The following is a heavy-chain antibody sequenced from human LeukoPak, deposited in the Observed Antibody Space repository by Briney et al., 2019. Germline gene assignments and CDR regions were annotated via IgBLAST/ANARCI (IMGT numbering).Heavy chain of an antibody. J-gene: IGHJ4*02. CDR2: IRSKAYGGTT. CDR3: TRELDWYSGSYGGFDY. Sequence: PGGSLRLSCTASGFTFGDYAMSRFRQAPGKGLEWVGFIRSKAYGGTTEYAASVKGRFTISRDDSKSIAYLQMNSLKTEDTAVYYCTRELDWYSGSYGGFDYWGQGTLVTVSS. CDR1: GFTFGDYA. D-gene: IGHD1-26*01. V-gene: IGHV3-49*03.